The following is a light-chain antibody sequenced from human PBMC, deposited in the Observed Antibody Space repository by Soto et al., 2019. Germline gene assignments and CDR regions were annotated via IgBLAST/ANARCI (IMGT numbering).Light chain of an antibody. V-gene: IGKV1-5*01. Sequence: DIQIPQSPPTLSASLRNRVTVTYRTSQSISRWLAWYQQKPGKAPKLLIYDAYNLESGVPSRFSGSGSGTEFTLTISSLQPDPIATYYCQQYNSYFQTFGQGTKVDIK. J-gene: IGKJ1*01. CDR2: DAY. CDR1: QSISRW. CDR3: QQYNSYFQT.